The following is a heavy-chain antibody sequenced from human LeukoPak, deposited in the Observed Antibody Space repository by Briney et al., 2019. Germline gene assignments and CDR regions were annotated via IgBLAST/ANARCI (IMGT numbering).Heavy chain of an antibody. J-gene: IGHJ6*03. CDR2: ISAYNGNT. D-gene: IGHD6-19*01. Sequence: ASVKVSCKASGYTFTSYGISWVRQAPGQGLEWMGWISAYNGNTNYAQKLQGRVTMTTDTSTSTAYMELRSLRSDDAAVYYCARAVAVRYYYYYYMDVWGKGTTVTVSS. V-gene: IGHV1-18*01. CDR3: ARAVAVRYYYYYYMDV. CDR1: GYTFTSYG.